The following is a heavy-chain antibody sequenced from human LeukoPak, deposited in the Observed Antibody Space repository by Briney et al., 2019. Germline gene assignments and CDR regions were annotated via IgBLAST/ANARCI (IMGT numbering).Heavy chain of an antibody. D-gene: IGHD3-10*01. Sequence: GGSLRLSCAASGFTFNTYWMHWVRQAPGKGLVWVSRINNDGSGTRYADSVKGRFTISRDNAKSTLFLHMNSLRAEDTAVYYCAYGSGSYCAYWGQGTLVTVSS. V-gene: IGHV3-74*01. CDR3: AYGSGSYCAY. CDR2: INNDGSGT. CDR1: GFTFNTYW. J-gene: IGHJ4*02.